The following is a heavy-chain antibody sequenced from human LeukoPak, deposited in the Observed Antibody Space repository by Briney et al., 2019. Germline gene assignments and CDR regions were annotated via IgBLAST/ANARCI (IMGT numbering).Heavy chain of an antibody. CDR2: IRYDGSNK. CDR1: GFTFSSYG. V-gene: IGHV3-30*02. J-gene: IGHJ1*01. Sequence: PGGSLRLSCAASGFTFSSYGMHWVRQAPGKGLEGVAFIRYDGSNKYYADSVKGRFTISRDNSKNSLYLQMNSLRAEDTAVYYCARDLGYYDSSGYYRGAEYFQHWGQGTLVTVSS. D-gene: IGHD3-22*01. CDR3: ARDLGYYDSSGYYRGAEYFQH.